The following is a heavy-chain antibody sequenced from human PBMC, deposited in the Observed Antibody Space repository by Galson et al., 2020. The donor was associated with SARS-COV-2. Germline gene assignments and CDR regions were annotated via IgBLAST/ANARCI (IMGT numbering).Heavy chain of an antibody. CDR2: ISSSSTI. J-gene: IGHJ6*03. V-gene: IGHV3-48*01. Sequence: RQAPGKGLEWVSYISSSSTIYYADSVKGRFTISRDNAKNSLYLQMNSLRAEDTAVYYCARAPDYYYYYMDVWGKGTTVTISS. CDR3: ARAPDYYYYYMDV.